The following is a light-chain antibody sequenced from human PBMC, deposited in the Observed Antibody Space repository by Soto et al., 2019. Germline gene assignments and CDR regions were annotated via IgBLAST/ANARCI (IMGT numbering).Light chain of an antibody. CDR3: QQYNNWPRAT. J-gene: IGKJ4*01. V-gene: IGKV3-15*01. Sequence: IVMTQSPATLCVSPGERATLSCRASQSINSNLAWYQQRPGQAPRLLMFRASIRATGFPARFSGSGSGTEFNITISSLQSEDSAIYYCQQYNNWPRATFGGGTKVDIK. CDR2: RAS. CDR1: QSINSN.